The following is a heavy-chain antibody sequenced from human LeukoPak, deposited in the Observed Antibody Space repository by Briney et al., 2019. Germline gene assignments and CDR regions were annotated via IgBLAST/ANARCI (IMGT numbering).Heavy chain of an antibody. V-gene: IGHV3-69-1*02. Sequence: GGSLRLSCSATGFTFSDYDMNWVRQAPGKGLEWVSSISGLSTHIYYGDSVKGRFSISRDNAKNSVYLQMNSLGVEDTAIYYCGRAFPPLRTSSAGDLWGQGILVTVSS. CDR3: GRAFPPLRTSSAGDL. J-gene: IGHJ4*02. D-gene: IGHD3-16*01. CDR2: ISGLSTHI. CDR1: GFTFSDYD.